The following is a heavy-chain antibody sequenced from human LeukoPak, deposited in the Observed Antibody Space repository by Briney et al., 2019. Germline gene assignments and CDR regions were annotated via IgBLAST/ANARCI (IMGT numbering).Heavy chain of an antibody. CDR3: AKGGGYEAQYYYYYLDV. CDR1: GFTFSSYW. D-gene: IGHD5-12*01. V-gene: IGHV3-74*01. CDR2: INSDGSST. J-gene: IGHJ6*03. Sequence: PGGSLRLSCAASGFTFSSYWMHWVRQAPGKGLVWVSRINSDGSSTNYADSVKGRFTISRDNAKNTLYLQMNSLRAEDTAVYYCAKGGGYEAQYYYYYLDVWGKGTTVTISS.